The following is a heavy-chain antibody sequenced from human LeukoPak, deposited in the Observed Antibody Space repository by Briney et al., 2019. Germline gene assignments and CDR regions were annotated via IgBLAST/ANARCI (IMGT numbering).Heavy chain of an antibody. Sequence: SETLSLTCAVCGGSFSGYYWSWIRQPPGKGLEWIGEINHSGSTNYNPSLKSRVTISVDTSKNQFSLKLSSVTAADTAVYYCAGGSYVGGAGDYWGQGTLVTVSS. J-gene: IGHJ4*02. CDR3: AGGSYVGGAGDY. V-gene: IGHV4-34*01. CDR1: GGSFSGYY. CDR2: INHSGST. D-gene: IGHD3-10*02.